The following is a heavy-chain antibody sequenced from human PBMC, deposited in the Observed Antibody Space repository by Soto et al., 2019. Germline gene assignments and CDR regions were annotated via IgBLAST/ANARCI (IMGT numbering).Heavy chain of an antibody. CDR3: ARDVSVSPNYYYGMDV. CDR1: GYTFTGYY. V-gene: IGHV1-2*04. J-gene: IGHJ6*02. CDR2: INPNSGGT. Sequence: GASVKVSCKASGYTFTGYYMHWVRQAPGQGLEWMGWINPNSGGTNYAQKFQGWVTMTRDTSISTAYMELSRLRSDDTAVYYCARDVSVSPNYYYGMDVWGQGTTVTVSS.